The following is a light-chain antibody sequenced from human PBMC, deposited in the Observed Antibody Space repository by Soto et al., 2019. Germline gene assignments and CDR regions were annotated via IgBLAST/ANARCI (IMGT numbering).Light chain of an antibody. CDR1: QSLLHSDGETY. V-gene: IGKV2-24*01. Sequence: DIVLTQTPLSSPVTLGQPASISCRSSQSLLHSDGETYLSWLQQRPGQPPRLLIYKISNRFSGXPXRXXGSGAGTDFTLKISSVEAEDVGIYYGMQATEYPPYTFGQGTKLEIK. CDR2: KIS. CDR3: MQATEYPPYT. J-gene: IGKJ2*01.